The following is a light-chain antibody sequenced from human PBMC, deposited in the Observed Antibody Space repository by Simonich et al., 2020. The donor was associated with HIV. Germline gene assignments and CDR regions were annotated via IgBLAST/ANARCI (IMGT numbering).Light chain of an antibody. J-gene: IGLJ3*02. CDR3: AAWDDSLSGRV. Sequence: QSALTQPASVSGTPGQRVTISCSGSSSNIGSNYVYWYQQLPGTAPKLLIYRDNQRPSGVPDRFSGSTSGTSASLAISGLRSEDEADYYCAAWDDSLSGRVFGGGTKLTVL. CDR1: SSNIGSNY. V-gene: IGLV1-47*01. CDR2: RDN.